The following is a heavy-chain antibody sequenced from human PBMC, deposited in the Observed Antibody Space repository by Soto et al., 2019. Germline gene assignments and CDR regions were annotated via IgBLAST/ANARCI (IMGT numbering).Heavy chain of an antibody. CDR3: ARGGPYGGNSRSLGYFQH. V-gene: IGHV3-21*01. J-gene: IGHJ1*01. D-gene: IGHD2-21*02. CDR1: GFTFSSYS. CDR2: ISSSSSYI. Sequence: GGSLRLSCASSGFTFSSYSMNWVRQAPGKGLEWVSSISSSSSYIYYADSVKGRFTISRDNAKNSLYLQMNSLRAEDTAVYYCARGGPYGGNSRSLGYFQHWGQGTLVTVSS.